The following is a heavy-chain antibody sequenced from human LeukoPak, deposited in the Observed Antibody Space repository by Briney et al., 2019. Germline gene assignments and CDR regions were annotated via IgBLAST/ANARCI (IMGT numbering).Heavy chain of an antibody. CDR2: ISGSGGST. CDR3: AKDRQGFGFGEQLDYYYMDV. D-gene: IGHD3-10*01. CDR1: ELTFSGYA. V-gene: IGHV3-23*01. Sequence: PGGSLRLSCVASELTFSGYAMSWVRQVPGKGLEWVSVISGSGGSTYYADSVKGRFTISRGNSKNTLYLQINSLRAEDTAVYYCAKDRQGFGFGEQLDYYYMDVWGKGTTVTVSS. J-gene: IGHJ6*03.